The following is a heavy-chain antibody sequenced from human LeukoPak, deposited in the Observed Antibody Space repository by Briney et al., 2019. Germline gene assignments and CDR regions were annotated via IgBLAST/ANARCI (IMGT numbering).Heavy chain of an antibody. CDR2: ISGSGGST. CDR1: GFTFSSYA. D-gene: IGHD3-10*01. CDR3: ARHYYGSGSYYNSVDY. Sequence: GGSLRLSCAASGFTFSSYAMSWVRQAPGEGLEWVSAISGSGGSTYYADSVKGRFTISRDNSKNTLYLQMNSLRAEDTAVYYCARHYYGSGSYYNSVDYWGQGTLVTVSS. J-gene: IGHJ4*02. V-gene: IGHV3-23*01.